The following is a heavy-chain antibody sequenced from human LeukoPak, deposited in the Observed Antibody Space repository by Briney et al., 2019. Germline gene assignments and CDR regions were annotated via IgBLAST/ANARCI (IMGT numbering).Heavy chain of an antibody. CDR2: IRYDGSNK. CDR1: GFTFSSYG. Sequence: PGGSLSLSCAASGFTFSSYGMHWVRQAPGKGLEWVAFIRYDGSNKYYPSSVKGRFTIFRDNSKNTLYLQMNSLRAEDTAVYYCAKDVYGSGSYFDYWGQGTLVTVSS. D-gene: IGHD3-10*01. J-gene: IGHJ4*02. CDR3: AKDVYGSGSYFDY. V-gene: IGHV3-30*02.